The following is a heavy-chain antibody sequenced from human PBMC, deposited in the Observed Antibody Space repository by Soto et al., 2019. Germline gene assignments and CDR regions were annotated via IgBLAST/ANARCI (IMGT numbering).Heavy chain of an antibody. CDR1: GYTFTSYD. D-gene: IGHD6-19*01. Sequence: ASVKVSCKASGYTFTSYDINWVRQATGQGLEWMGWMNPNSGNTGYAQKFQGRVTMTRNTSISTAYMELSSLRSEDTAVYYGARALRGAVSVDVGGKGTTVTFST. V-gene: IGHV1-8*01. CDR3: ARALRGAVSVDV. J-gene: IGHJ6*04. CDR2: MNPNSGNT.